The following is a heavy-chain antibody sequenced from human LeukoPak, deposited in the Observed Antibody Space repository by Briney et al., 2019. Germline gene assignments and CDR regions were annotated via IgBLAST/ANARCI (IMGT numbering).Heavy chain of an antibody. CDR3: ARKGVTTLNHYYYYYGMDV. J-gene: IGHJ6*02. CDR2: INHSGST. D-gene: IGHD5-12*01. Sequence: SETLSLTCAVYGGSFSGYYWSWIRQPPGKGLEWIGEINHSGSTNYNPSLKSRVTISVDTSKNQFSLKLSSVTAADTAVYYCARKGVTTLNHYYYYYGMDVWGQGTTVIVSS. V-gene: IGHV4-34*01. CDR1: GGSFSGYY.